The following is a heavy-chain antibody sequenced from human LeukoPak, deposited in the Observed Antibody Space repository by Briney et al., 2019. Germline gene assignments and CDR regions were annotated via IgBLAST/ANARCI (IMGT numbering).Heavy chain of an antibody. CDR3: ARDSRPYYYDSSGYYVPYYFDY. V-gene: IGHV4-4*07. CDR1: GGSISSYY. CDR2: IYTSGST. J-gene: IGHJ4*02. Sequence: SETLSLTCTVSGGSISSYYWSWIRQPAGKGLDWIGRIYTSGSTNYNPSLKSRVTMSVDTSKNQFSLKLSSVTAADTAVYYCARDSRPYYYDSSGYYVPYYFDYWGQGTLVTVSS. D-gene: IGHD3-22*01.